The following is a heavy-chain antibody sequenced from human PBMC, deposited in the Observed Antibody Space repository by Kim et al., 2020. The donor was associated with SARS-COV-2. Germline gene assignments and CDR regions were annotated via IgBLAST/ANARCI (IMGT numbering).Heavy chain of an antibody. CDR1: GGSFSGYY. CDR2: INHSGST. D-gene: IGHD6-19*01. CDR3: ARDFIAVAGTGLDY. V-gene: IGHV4-34*01. Sequence: SETLSLTCAVYGGSFSGYYWSWIRQPPGKGLEWIGEINHSGSTNYNPSLKSRVTISVDTSKNQFSLKLSSVTAADTAVYYCARDFIAVAGTGLDYWGQGT. J-gene: IGHJ4*02.